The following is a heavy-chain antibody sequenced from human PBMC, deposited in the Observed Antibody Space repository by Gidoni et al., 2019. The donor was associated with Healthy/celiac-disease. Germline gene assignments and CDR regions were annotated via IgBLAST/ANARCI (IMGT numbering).Heavy chain of an antibody. CDR2: SSSSSSYI. CDR1: GFTFRSYS. V-gene: IGHV3-21*01. Sequence: EVQLVESGGGLVKPGGSLRLSCAASGFTFRSYSMNWVRQAPGKGLEWVASSSSSSSYISYADSVKGRFTISRDNAKNSLYLQMNSLRAEDTAVYYCAGAGYDSSGYYPFDYWGQGTLVTVSS. J-gene: IGHJ4*02. CDR3: AGAGYDSSGYYPFDY. D-gene: IGHD3-22*01.